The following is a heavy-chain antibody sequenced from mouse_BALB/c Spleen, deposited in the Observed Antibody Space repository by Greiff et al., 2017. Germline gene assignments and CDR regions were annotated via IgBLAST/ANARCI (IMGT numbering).Heavy chain of an antibody. J-gene: IGHJ4*01. D-gene: IGHD2-4*01. CDR3: ARRRMDYDGGYAMDY. Sequence: EVKLMESGPGLVKPSQSLSLTCTVTGYSITSDYAWNWIRQFPGNKLEWMGYISYSGSTSYNPSLKSRISITRDTSKNQFFLQLNSVTTEDTATYYCARRRMDYDGGYAMDYWGQGTSVTVSS. CDR2: ISYSGST. V-gene: IGHV3-2*02. CDR1: GYSITSDYA.